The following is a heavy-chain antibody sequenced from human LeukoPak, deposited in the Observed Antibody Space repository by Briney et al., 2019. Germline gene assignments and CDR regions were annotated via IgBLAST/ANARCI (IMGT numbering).Heavy chain of an antibody. Sequence: PSETLSLTCAVYGGSFSGYYWSWIRQPPGKGLEWIGEINHSGSTNYNPSLKSRVTISVDTSKNQFSLKLSSVTAADTAVYYCARVRRDGYNYLDYWGQGTLVTVSS. D-gene: IGHD5-24*01. CDR1: GGSFSGYY. J-gene: IGHJ4*02. CDR2: INHSGST. V-gene: IGHV4-34*01. CDR3: ARVRRDGYNYLDY.